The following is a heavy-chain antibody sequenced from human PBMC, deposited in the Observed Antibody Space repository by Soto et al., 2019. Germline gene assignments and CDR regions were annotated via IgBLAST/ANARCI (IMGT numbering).Heavy chain of an antibody. J-gene: IGHJ4*02. V-gene: IGHV1-69*02. CDR3: ARYLIPKMSYSFDLYY. Sequence: QVQLVQSGAEVKKPGSSVKVSCKASGGTFSSSTISWVRQAPGQVLEWMGRIIPILGIANYAQKFQGRVTITADKSTSTAYMELSRLRSEDTAVYYSARYLIPKMSYSFDLYYWGQGTLVTVSS. D-gene: IGHD3-16*01. CDR1: GGTFSSST. CDR2: IIPILGIA.